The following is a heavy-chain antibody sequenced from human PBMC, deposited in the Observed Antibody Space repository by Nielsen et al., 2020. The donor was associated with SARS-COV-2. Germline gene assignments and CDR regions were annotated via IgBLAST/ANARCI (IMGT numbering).Heavy chain of an antibody. V-gene: IGHV3-33*03. D-gene: IGHD5-18*01. CDR3: AKDMDSYGPLDY. Sequence: GGSLRLSCAASGFTFSSYGMHWVRQAPGKGLEWVAVIWYDGSNKYYADSVKGRFTISRDNSKNSLYLQMNSLRTEDTALYYCAKDMDSYGPLDYWGQGTLVTVSS. CDR1: GFTFSSYG. CDR2: IWYDGSNK. J-gene: IGHJ4*02.